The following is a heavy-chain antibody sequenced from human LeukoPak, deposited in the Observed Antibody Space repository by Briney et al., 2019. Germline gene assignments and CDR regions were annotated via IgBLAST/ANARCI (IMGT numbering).Heavy chain of an antibody. CDR2: ISGDGGST. J-gene: IGHJ4*02. D-gene: IGHD6-19*01. Sequence: GGSLGLSCAAPGFMFHDYAIHWVRQAPAKGLDWVSLISGDGGSTFYADSVKGRFTISRDNSKNSLYLQMNSLRSDDTALYYCARESESSGWYDYWGQGTLVTVSS. CDR3: ARESESSGWYDY. V-gene: IGHV3-43*02. CDR1: GFMFHDYA.